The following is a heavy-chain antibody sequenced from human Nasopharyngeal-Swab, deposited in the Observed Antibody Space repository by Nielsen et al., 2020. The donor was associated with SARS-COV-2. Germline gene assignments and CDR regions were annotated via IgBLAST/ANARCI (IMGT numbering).Heavy chain of an antibody. Sequence: SETLSLTCTVSGDSIAYSTFYWGWIRQPPGKGLEWIGNIYYNGNTYQNPSLKSRLTISVDKSKNQFSLQLSSVTAADTAVYYCVRSSSWYYFDYWAQGTQVTLSS. CDR2: IYYNGNT. V-gene: IGHV4-39*01. CDR3: VRSSSWYYFDY. D-gene: IGHD6-13*01. CDR1: GDSIAYSTFY. J-gene: IGHJ4*02.